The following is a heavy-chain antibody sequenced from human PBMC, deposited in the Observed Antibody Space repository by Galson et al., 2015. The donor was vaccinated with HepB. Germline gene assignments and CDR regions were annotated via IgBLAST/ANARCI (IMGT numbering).Heavy chain of an antibody. D-gene: IGHD4-11*01. CDR3: TSSTADYRYFHY. CDR2: SRNKDKEYST. Sequence: SLRLSCAVSGFTFSDHFMDWVRQAPGKGLEWVARSRNKDKEYSTEYAASVRGRFTISRDDSKDSLYLQMNSLKTEDTAMYYCTSSTADYRYFHYCGQGTLVTVSS. CDR1: GFTFSDHF. J-gene: IGHJ1*01. V-gene: IGHV3-72*01.